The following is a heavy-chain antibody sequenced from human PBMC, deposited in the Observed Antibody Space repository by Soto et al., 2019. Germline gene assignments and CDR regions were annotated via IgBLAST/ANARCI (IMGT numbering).Heavy chain of an antibody. D-gene: IGHD2-15*01. Sequence: WGSLRLSCAASGFTFSSYSMNWVRQAPGKGLEWVAVISYDGSNKYYADSVKGRFTISRDNSKNTLYLQMNSLRAEDTAVYYCAKDLMLGYCSGGSCYSLDYWGQGTLVTVSS. J-gene: IGHJ4*02. CDR3: AKDLMLGYCSGGSCYSLDY. CDR1: GFTFSSYS. V-gene: IGHV3-30*18. CDR2: ISYDGSNK.